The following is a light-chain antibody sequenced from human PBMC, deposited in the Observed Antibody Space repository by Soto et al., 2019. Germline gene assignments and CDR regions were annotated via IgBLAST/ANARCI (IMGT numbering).Light chain of an antibody. CDR1: QTICSW. Sequence: HRVTIPCRSSQTICSWLAWYQQKAGKAPKLLIYAASTLQSGVPSRFSGSGFGTDFTLTISSLQSEDFATYYCQQLYSYPLTFGQGTRLENK. J-gene: IGKJ5*01. V-gene: IGKV1-8*01. CDR3: QQLYSYPLT. CDR2: AAS.